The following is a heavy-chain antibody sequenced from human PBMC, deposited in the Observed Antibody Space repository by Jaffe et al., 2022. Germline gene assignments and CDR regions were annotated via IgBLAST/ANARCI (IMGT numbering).Heavy chain of an antibody. Sequence: QVQLQESGPGLVKPSQTLSLTCTVSGGSISSGSYYWSWIRQPAGKGLEWIGRIYTSGSTNYNPSLKSRVTISVDTSKNQFSLKLSSVTAADTAVYYCARDREYSGYGLEYYYYMDVWGKGTTVTVSS. D-gene: IGHD5-12*01. J-gene: IGHJ6*03. CDR3: ARDREYSGYGLEYYYYMDV. CDR1: GGSISSGSYY. CDR2: IYTSGST. V-gene: IGHV4-61*02.